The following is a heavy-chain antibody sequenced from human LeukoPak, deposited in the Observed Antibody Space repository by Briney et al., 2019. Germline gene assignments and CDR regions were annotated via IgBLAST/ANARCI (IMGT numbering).Heavy chain of an antibody. J-gene: IGHJ5*02. CDR2: IFYGGST. D-gene: IGHD3-3*01. Sequence: PSETLSLTCTVSGGSISTSNYYWGWIRQPPGKGLEWIGNIFYGGSTYYSPSLRSRVTISLDTSRNQFSLKLNSVTAADTAVYYCARHVSGVLRLRFFWFDPWGQGTLVTVSS. V-gene: IGHV4-39*07. CDR1: GGSISTSNYY. CDR3: ARHVSGVLRLRFFWFDP.